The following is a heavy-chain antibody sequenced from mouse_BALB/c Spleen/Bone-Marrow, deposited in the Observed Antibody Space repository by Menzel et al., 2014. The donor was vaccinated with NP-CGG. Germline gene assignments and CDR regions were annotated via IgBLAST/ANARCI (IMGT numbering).Heavy chain of an antibody. CDR3: ARHITTVVADY. V-gene: IGHV5-9-3*01. CDR1: GFTFSSYA. CDR2: ISSGGSYT. J-gene: IGHJ2*01. D-gene: IGHD1-1*01. Sequence: EVQLQQSGGGLVKPGGSLKLSCAASGFTFSSYAMPWVRRTPEKRLEWVATISSGGSYTYYPDSVKGRFTISRDNAKNTLYLQMSSLRSEDTAMYYCARHITTVVADYWGQGTTLTVSS.